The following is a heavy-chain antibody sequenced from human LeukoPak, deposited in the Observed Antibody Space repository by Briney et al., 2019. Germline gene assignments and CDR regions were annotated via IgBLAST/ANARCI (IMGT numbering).Heavy chain of an antibody. CDR3: ARDAKYCTNGVCPFDY. CDR2: IYTSGST. CDR1: GGSVSSHY. Sequence: SETLSLTCTVSGGSVSSHYWSWIRQPAGKGLEWIGRIYTSGSTNYNPSLKSRVTMSVDTSKNQFSLKLSSVTAADTAVYYCARDAKYCTNGVCPFDYWGQGTLVTVSS. D-gene: IGHD2-8*01. V-gene: IGHV4-4*07. J-gene: IGHJ4*02.